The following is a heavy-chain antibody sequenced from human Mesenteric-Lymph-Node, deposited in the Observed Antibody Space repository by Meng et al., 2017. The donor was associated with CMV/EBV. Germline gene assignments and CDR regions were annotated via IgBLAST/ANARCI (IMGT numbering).Heavy chain of an antibody. Sequence: GGSLRLSCAASGFTFSSYSMNWVRQAPGKGLEWVSYISSSSSYIYYADSVKGRFTISRDNAKNSLYLQMNSLRAEDTAVYYCARFFWSGYYGRGYYGMDVWGQGTTVIVSS. CDR2: ISSSSSYI. V-gene: IGHV3-21*05. CDR1: GFTFSSYS. CDR3: ARFFWSGYYGRGYYGMDV. J-gene: IGHJ6*02. D-gene: IGHD3-3*01.